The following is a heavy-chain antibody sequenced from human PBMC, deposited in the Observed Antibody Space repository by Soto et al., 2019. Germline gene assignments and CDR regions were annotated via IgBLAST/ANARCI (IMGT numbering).Heavy chain of an antibody. Sequence: EAQLFESGGDLVQPGGSLRLSCEASGFTFNKHAINWVRQSPGKGLEWVSSTSGLGNRVYYADSVKGRFTITRDNSKNTVYLQMSSLRAEDMAIFYCAKAELGMDVFDIWGPGTSVTVSS. CDR3: AKAELGMDVFDI. J-gene: IGHJ3*02. CDR2: TSGLGNRV. D-gene: IGHD7-27*01. V-gene: IGHV3-23*01. CDR1: GFTFNKHA.